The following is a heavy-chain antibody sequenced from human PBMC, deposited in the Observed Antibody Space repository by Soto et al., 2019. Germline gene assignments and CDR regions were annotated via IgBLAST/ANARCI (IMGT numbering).Heavy chain of an antibody. V-gene: IGHV1-69*04. Sequence: WASVKVSCKASGGTFSTSTFTWVRQAPGQGLEWMGRTIPILDVADYAQDFQGRVTITADKSTSTAYMELTSLTSKDTAVYYCAREGPGLALAGYHHRGFYYWGQGTLVTVSS. CDR3: AREGPGLALAGYHHRGFYY. J-gene: IGHJ4*02. CDR2: TIPILDVA. CDR1: GGTFSTST. D-gene: IGHD3-9*01.